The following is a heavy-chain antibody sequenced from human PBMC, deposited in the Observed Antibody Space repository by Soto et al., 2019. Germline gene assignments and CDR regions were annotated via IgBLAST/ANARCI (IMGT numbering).Heavy chain of an antibody. V-gene: IGHV1-69*01. D-gene: IGHD2-15*01. CDR1: GGTFSSYA. J-gene: IGHJ6*02. CDR3: ARDLRDCSGGSCYSGGVVYYYYYYGMDV. CDR2: IIPIFGTA. Sequence: QVQLVQSGAEVKKPGSSVKVSCKASGGTFSSYAISWVRQAPGQGLEWMGGIIPIFGTANYAQKFQGRVTITADESTSTAYMGLSSLRSEDTAVYYCARDLRDCSGGSCYSGGVVYYYYYYGMDVWGQGTTVTVSS.